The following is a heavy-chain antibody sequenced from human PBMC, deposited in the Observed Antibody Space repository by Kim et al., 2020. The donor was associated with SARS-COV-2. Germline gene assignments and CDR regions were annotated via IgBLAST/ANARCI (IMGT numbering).Heavy chain of an antibody. CDR1: GFTFGDYA. Sequence: GGSLRLSCAASGFTFGDYAMHWVRQAPGKGLEWVSGISWNSGSIGYADSVKGRFTISRENAKNSLYLQMNSLRAEDTALYYCAKGMYSSSWYWGYYFDYWGQGTLVTVSS. D-gene: IGHD6-13*01. CDR3: AKGMYSSSWYWGYYFDY. CDR2: ISWNSGSI. V-gene: IGHV3-9*01. J-gene: IGHJ4*02.